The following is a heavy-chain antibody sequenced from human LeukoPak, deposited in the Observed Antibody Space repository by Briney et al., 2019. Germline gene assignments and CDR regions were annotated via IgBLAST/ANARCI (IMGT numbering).Heavy chain of an antibody. CDR1: GFTFSSYA. J-gene: IGHJ4*02. CDR3: ASTIATRYLDY. V-gene: IGHV3-30-3*01. Sequence: GGSLRLSCAASGFTFSSYAMHWVRQAPGKGLEWVAVISYDGSNKYYADSVKGRFTISRDNAKNSLYLQMNSLRAEDTAVYCCASTIATRYLDYWGQGTLVTVSS. CDR2: ISYDGSNK. D-gene: IGHD6-6*01.